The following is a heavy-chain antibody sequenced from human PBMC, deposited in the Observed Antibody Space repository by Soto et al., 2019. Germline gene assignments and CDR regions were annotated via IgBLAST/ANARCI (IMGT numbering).Heavy chain of an antibody. V-gene: IGHV1-18*01. J-gene: IGHJ5*02. D-gene: IGHD2-21*01. CDR2: ISAYNGNT. Sequence: VASVKVSCKASGYTFTSYGISWVRQAPGQGLEWMGWISAYNGNTNYAQKLQGRVTMTTDTSTSTAYMELRSLRSDDTAVYYCARVFTVVDVLFRFAPSAQRTLVTVSS. CDR1: GYTFTSYG. CDR3: ARVFTVVDVLFRFAP.